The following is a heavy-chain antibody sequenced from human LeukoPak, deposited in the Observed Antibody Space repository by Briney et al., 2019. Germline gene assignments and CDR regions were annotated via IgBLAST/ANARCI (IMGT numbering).Heavy chain of an antibody. CDR3: ARGADSSGYNYDAFDI. J-gene: IGHJ3*02. CDR2: IYYSGST. CDR1: GGSISSGGYS. Sequence: SETLPLTCAVSGGSISSGGYSWSWIRQPPGKGLEWIGYIYYSGSTYYNPSLKSRVTISVDTSKNQFSLKLSSVTAADTAVYYCARGADSSGYNYDAFDIWGQGTMVTVSS. D-gene: IGHD3-22*01. V-gene: IGHV4-30-4*07.